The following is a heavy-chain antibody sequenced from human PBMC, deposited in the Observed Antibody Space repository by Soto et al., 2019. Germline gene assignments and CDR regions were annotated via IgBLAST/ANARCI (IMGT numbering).Heavy chain of an antibody. V-gene: IGHV3-21*01. CDR3: ARESWLVKEPVGAFDI. J-gene: IGHJ3*02. D-gene: IGHD6-19*01. CDR1: GFTFSSYI. CDR2: ISSSSSYI. Sequence: PGGSLRLSCASSGFTFSSYIMNWVRPAPGKGLEWVSSISSSSSYIYYADSVKGRFTISRDNAKNSLYLQMNSLRAEDTAVYYCARESWLVKEPVGAFDIWGQGTMVTVSS.